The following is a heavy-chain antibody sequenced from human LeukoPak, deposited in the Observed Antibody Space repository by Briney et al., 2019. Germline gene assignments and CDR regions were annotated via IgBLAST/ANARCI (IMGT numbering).Heavy chain of an antibody. D-gene: IGHD5-18*01. J-gene: IGHJ4*02. CDR1: GDSISYYY. Sequence: PSETLSLTCTVSGDSISYYYWSWLRQSPGKGLEWIGYIYYSGSTNYNPSLKSRVTISVDTSKNQFSLKLRSVTAADTAVYYCARGGIQLWFPYWGQGTLVTVSS. CDR3: ARGGIQLWFPY. CDR2: IYYSGST. V-gene: IGHV4-59*01.